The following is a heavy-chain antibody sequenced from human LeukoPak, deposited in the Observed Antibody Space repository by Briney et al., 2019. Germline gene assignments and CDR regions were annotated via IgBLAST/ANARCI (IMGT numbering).Heavy chain of an antibody. D-gene: IGHD3-16*01. CDR3: ARRGLSASYYYYYYGMDV. Sequence: SVTVSFTSSGGTFTIYAISWARQAPGQGLEWMGRIITILGIANYAQKFQGRVTITADKSTSTAYMELSSLRSEDTAVYYCARRGLSASYYYYYYGMDVWGQGTTVTVSS. J-gene: IGHJ6*02. V-gene: IGHV1-69*04. CDR1: GGTFTIYA. CDR2: IITILGIA.